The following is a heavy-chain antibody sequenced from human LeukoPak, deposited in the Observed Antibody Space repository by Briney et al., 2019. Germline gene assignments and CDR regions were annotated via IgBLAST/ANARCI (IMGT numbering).Heavy chain of an antibody. D-gene: IGHD2-2*01. Sequence: PSETLSLTCTVSAGSMTSYYWTWIRQPAGKGLEWIGRIYTSGSSDYRSSLKSRVSMSVDTSKNQFSLKLRSVTAADTATYYCARCLVVQGYYYYYYMDVWGKGTTVTVSS. CDR1: AGSMTSYY. CDR2: IYTSGSS. J-gene: IGHJ6*03. CDR3: ARCLVVQGYYYYYYMDV. V-gene: IGHV4-4*07.